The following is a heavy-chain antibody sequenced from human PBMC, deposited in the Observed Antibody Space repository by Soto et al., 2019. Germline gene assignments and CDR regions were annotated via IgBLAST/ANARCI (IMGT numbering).Heavy chain of an antibody. J-gene: IGHJ6*02. CDR1: GGTFSSYA. CDR2: IIPIFGTA. D-gene: IGHD3-3*01. CDR3: AREMYDFWSGYYLDYGMDV. Sequence: SVKVSCKASGGTFSSYAISWVRQAPGQGLEWMGGIIPIFGTANYAQKFQGRVTITADKSTSTAYMELSSLRSEDTAVYYCAREMYDFWSGYYLDYGMDVWGQGTTVTVSS. V-gene: IGHV1-69*06.